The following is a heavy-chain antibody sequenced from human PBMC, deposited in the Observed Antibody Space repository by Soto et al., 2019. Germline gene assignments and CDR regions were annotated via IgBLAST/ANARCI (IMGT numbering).Heavy chain of an antibody. CDR2: ITGSGSSS. J-gene: IGHJ6*02. CDR3: AKMGFRSSTGSYDYTMDV. CDR1: GFTFSSYA. Sequence: GGSLRLSCAASGFTFSSYAMSWVRQAPGKGLEWVSVITGSGSSSYYADSVKGRFTISRDNSKNMLYLQVKSLRAEDTAVYYCAKMGFRSSTGSYDYTMDVWGRGTTVTVSS. D-gene: IGHD5-12*01. V-gene: IGHV3-23*01.